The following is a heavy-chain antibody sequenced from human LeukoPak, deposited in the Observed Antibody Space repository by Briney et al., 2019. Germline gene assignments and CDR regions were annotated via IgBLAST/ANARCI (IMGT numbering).Heavy chain of an antibody. J-gene: IGHJ3*02. CDR2: ISSNGGST. Sequence: GGSLRLSCAASGFTFSSYAMHWVRQAPGKGLEYVSAISSNGGSTYYANSVKGRFTISRDNSKNTLYLQMSSLRAEDMAVYYCARDPAPPRRWLLFPVPPGAFDIWGQGTMVTVSS. CDR3: ARDPAPPRRWLLFPVPPGAFDI. V-gene: IGHV3-64*01. D-gene: IGHD5-24*01. CDR1: GFTFSSYA.